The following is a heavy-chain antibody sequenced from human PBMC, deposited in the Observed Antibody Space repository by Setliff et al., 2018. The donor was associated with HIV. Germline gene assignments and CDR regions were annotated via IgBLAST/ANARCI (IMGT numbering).Heavy chain of an antibody. CDR2: IRISDGVI. CDR1: GFSLKNYA. D-gene: IGHD5-12*01. J-gene: IGHJ4*02. V-gene: IGHV3-23*01. Sequence: GGSLRLSCAASGFSLKNYAMRWVRQAPGKGLEWVSVIRISDGVIYYADSVKGRFAISRDNSRNTVFLQMNSLRPEDTAVYYCARVAHGYSYGGGFDDWGPGTLVTVSS. CDR3: ARVAHGYSYGGGFDD.